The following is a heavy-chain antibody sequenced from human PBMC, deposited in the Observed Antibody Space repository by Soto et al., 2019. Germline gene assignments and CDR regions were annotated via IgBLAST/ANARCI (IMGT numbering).Heavy chain of an antibody. CDR3: ARDRVPGIAVAGNYYYYGMDV. V-gene: IGHV3-48*02. Sequence: XGSLRLSCAASGFTFSSYSMNWVRQAPGKGLDWVSYISSSSSTIYYADSVKGRFTISRDNAKNSLYLQMNSLRDEDTAVYYCARDRVPGIAVAGNYYYYGMDVWGQGATVTVSS. J-gene: IGHJ6*02. D-gene: IGHD6-19*01. CDR2: ISSSSSTI. CDR1: GFTFSSYS.